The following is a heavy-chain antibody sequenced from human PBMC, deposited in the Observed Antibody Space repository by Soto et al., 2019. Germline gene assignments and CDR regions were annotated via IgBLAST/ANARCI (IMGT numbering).Heavy chain of an antibody. CDR2: ISAYNGNT. Sequence: ASVKVSCKASGYTFTSYGISWVRQAPGQGLEWMGWISAYNGNTNYAQKLQGRVTMTTDTSTSTAYMELRSLRSDDTAVYYCARDAQDIVVVVAATQFDYWGQGTLVTVSS. J-gene: IGHJ4*02. CDR1: GYTFTSYG. CDR3: ARDAQDIVVVVAATQFDY. V-gene: IGHV1-18*01. D-gene: IGHD2-15*01.